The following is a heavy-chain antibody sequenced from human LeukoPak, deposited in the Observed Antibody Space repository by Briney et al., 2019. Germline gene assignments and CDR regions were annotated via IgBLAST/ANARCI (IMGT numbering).Heavy chain of an antibody. Sequence: SETLSLTYTVSGGSISSYYWSWIRQPPGKGLEWIGYIYYSGSTNYNPSLKSRVTISVDTSKNQFSLKLSSVTAADTAVYYCARVRYDFWSGYYFDYWGQGTLVTVSS. CDR1: GGSISSYY. D-gene: IGHD3-3*01. CDR3: ARVRYDFWSGYYFDY. V-gene: IGHV4-59*01. CDR2: IYYSGST. J-gene: IGHJ4*02.